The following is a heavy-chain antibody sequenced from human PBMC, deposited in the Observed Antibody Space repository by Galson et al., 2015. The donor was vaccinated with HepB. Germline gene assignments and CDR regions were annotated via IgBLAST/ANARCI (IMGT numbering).Heavy chain of an antibody. D-gene: IGHD3-3*01. CDR2: ISYDGSNK. CDR3: AKEGQPQNYDFWSDQNNYYYYGMDV. V-gene: IGHV3-30*18. J-gene: IGHJ6*02. CDR1: GFTFISYG. Sequence: SLRLSCAASGFTFISYGMHWVRQAPGKGLEWVALISYDGSNKDYADPVKGRFTISRDNSKNTLYLQMNSLRTEDTAVYYCAKEGQPQNYDFWSDQNNYYYYGMDVWGQGTTVTVSS.